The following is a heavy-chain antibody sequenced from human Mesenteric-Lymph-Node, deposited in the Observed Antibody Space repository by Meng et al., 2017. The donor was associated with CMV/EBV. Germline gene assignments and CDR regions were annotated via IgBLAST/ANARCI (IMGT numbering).Heavy chain of an antibody. J-gene: IGHJ5*02. D-gene: IGHD6-13*01. Sequence: SGFSFLNAGAAVGWIRQPPGKALEWLALIFWDDDKRYSPSLKSRLTISKDTSKTQVVLTMTTMDPLDTATYYCARRMSYSTTPFFDPWGQGILVTVSS. CDR2: IFWDDDK. V-gene: IGHV2-5*02. CDR1: GFSFLNAGAA. CDR3: ARRMSYSTTPFFDP.